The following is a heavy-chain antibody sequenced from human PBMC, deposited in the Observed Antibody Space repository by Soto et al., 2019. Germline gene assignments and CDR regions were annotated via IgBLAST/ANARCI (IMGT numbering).Heavy chain of an antibody. J-gene: IGHJ5*02. V-gene: IGHV2-5*02. CDR2: IYWDGDK. Sequence: QITLKESGPTLVEPTQTLTLTCTLSGFSLTTTGVGVGWIRQPPGKALEWLALIYWDGDKRDSPSLRSRLTITKDISKNQVAFTLTTMGPADTATYYCARRLLGTSKPGWFDPWGPGTLVTVSS. D-gene: IGHD1-1*01. CDR3: ARRLLGTSKPGWFDP. CDR1: GFSLTTTGVG.